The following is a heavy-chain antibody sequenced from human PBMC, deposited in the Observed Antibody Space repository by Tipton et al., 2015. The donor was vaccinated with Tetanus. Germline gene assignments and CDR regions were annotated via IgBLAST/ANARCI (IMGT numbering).Heavy chain of an antibody. CDR1: GYTFTSYY. V-gene: IGHV1-46*01. CDR2: INPSGGST. D-gene: IGHD3-22*01. CDR3: ARVHYYDSSGYWYYFDY. Sequence: QSGPEVKKSGASVKVSCKASGYTFTSYYMHWVRQAPGQGLEWMGIINPSGGSTSYAQKFQGRVTMTRDTSTSTVYMELSSLRSEDTAVYYCARVHYYDSSGYWYYFDYWGQGTLVTVSS. J-gene: IGHJ4*02.